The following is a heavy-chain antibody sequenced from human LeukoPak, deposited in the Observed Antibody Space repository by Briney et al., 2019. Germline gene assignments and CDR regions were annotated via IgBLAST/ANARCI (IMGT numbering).Heavy chain of an antibody. CDR3: ARVLSGSWDWFDP. J-gene: IGHJ5*02. Sequence: GGSLRLSCAASGFTFSNYWMHWVRQAPGKGLVWVSRINTDGSRITYADSAKGRLTISRDNAMNTVYLQMNSLRAEDTAVYYCARVLSGSWDWFDPWGQGTLVTVSS. D-gene: IGHD3-22*01. CDR1: GFTFSNYW. V-gene: IGHV3-74*01. CDR2: INTDGSRI.